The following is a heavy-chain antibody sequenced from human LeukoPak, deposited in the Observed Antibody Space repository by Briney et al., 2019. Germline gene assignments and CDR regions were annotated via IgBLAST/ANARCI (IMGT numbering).Heavy chain of an antibody. J-gene: IGHJ6*03. CDR2: MSSSGSSI. V-gene: IGHV3-11*01. CDR1: GFTFSDYY. Sequence: TGGSLRLSCAASGFTFSDYYMSWIRQAPGKGLEWVSYMSSSGSSIYYADSVKGRFTISRDNATNSLYLQMNGLRADDTAVYYCARDAGGYYYMDVWGKGTTVTVSS. CDR3: ARDAGGYYYMDV.